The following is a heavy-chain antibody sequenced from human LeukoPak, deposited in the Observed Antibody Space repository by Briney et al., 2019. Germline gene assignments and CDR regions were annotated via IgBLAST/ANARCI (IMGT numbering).Heavy chain of an antibody. Sequence: GGSLRLSCAASGFTFSSYWMNWVRQAPGKGLVWVSRIASDGSSTTYADSVKGRFSISRDNAKNTLYLQMNSLRVEDTAVYYCARGRPHGNDYWGQGTLVIVSA. D-gene: IGHD4-23*01. J-gene: IGHJ4*02. CDR1: GFTFSSYW. V-gene: IGHV3-74*01. CDR2: IASDGSST. CDR3: ARGRPHGNDY.